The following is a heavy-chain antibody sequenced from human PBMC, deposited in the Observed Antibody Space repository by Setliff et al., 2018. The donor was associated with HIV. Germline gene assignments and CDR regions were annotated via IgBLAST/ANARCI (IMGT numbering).Heavy chain of an antibody. D-gene: IGHD3-22*01. J-gene: IGHJ3*02. V-gene: IGHV4-39*01. CDR1: GGSVTNTKSY. Sequence: PSETLSLTCTVSGGSVTNTKSYWGWIRQPPGKGLEWIASISHSGNTYYNPSLNSRVTISLDTSKNQFSLKLNSVTAADTAVYYCARVSGYYDSSGYNCDAFDIWGQGTMVTVSS. CDR2: ISHSGNT. CDR3: ARVSGYYDSSGYNCDAFDI.